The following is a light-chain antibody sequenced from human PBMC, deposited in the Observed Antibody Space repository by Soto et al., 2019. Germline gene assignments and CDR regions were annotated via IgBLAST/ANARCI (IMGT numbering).Light chain of an antibody. CDR1: QSILYSSNNKTY. J-gene: IGKJ1*01. V-gene: IGKV4-1*01. Sequence: DIVMTQSPDSLAVSLGERATINCKSSQSILYSSNNKTYLAWYQQKPGQPPKLLIYWASTRESGVPDRFSGSGSGTDFTRTISSLQAEDVAVYYCHQYYSALTFGPGTKVEIK. CDR3: HQYYSALT. CDR2: WAS.